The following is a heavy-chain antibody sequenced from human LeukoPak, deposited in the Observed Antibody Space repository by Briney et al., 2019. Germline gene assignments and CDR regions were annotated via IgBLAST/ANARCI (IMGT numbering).Heavy chain of an antibody. Sequence: GGSLRLSCAASGFTFSSFHIHWVRQTPGKGLEWVAMISKDGTNKYYADSVKGRFTISRDNSKNTLYLQMNSLGPEDTAVYYCLRDVIRRGQGTLVTVPS. D-gene: IGHD2/OR15-2a*01. J-gene: IGHJ4*02. V-gene: IGHV3-30-3*01. CDR1: GFTFSSFH. CDR3: LRDVIR. CDR2: ISKDGTNK.